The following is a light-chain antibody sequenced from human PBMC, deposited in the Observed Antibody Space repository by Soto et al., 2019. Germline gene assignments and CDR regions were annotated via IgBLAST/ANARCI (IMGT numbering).Light chain of an antibody. J-gene: IGLJ1*01. CDR2: DVT. Sequence: QSALTQPASVSVSPGQSITISCTGTSSDVGGYNYASWYQHHPGKAPKLIIYDVTNRPSGVSNPFSGSKSGNTASLTISGLQPEDEADYYCSSYTTSNTRQIVFGTGTKVTVL. CDR3: SSYTTSNTRQIV. CDR1: SSDVGGYNY. V-gene: IGLV2-14*03.